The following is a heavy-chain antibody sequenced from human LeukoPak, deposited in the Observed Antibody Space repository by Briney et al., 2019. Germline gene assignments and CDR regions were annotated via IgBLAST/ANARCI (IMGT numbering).Heavy chain of an antibody. CDR2: IYYSGST. D-gene: IGHD2-2*01. J-gene: IGHJ6*02. CDR3: ARAHCSSTSCYSYYYYGMDV. CDR1: GGSFSSGSYY. V-gene: IGHV4-61*01. Sequence: SETLSLTCTVSGGSFSSGSYYWSWIRQPPGKGLEWIGYIYYSGSTNYNPSLKSRVTISVDTSKNQFSLKLSSVTAADTAVYYCARAHCSSTSCYSYYYYGMDVWGQGTTVTVSS.